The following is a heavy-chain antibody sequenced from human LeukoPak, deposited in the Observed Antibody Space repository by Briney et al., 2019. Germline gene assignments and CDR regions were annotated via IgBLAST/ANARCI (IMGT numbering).Heavy chain of an antibody. CDR1: GYSFTSYW. CDR3: ARHPILAPEVDY. CDR2: IYPGDSDT. J-gene: IGHJ4*02. D-gene: IGHD3-3*02. V-gene: IGHV5-51*01. Sequence: GESLKISCQGSGYSFTSYWIAWVRQMPGKGLEWMGIIYPGDSDTRYSPSFQGQVTISADKSITTAYLEWSSLKASDTAMYYCARHPILAPEVDYWGQGTLVTVSS.